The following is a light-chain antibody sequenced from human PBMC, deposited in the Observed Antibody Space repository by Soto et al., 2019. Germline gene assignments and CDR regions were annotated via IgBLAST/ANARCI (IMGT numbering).Light chain of an antibody. Sequence: QSVLTQPPSASGTPGQRVTISCSGSSSNIGSNTVNWYQQLPGTAPKLLIYSNNQRPLGVPDRFSGSKSGTSASLAISGLQSEDEADYYCAAWDDSLNGHVFGGGTKLTVL. CDR2: SNN. V-gene: IGLV1-44*01. CDR1: SSNIGSNT. CDR3: AAWDDSLNGHV. J-gene: IGLJ2*01.